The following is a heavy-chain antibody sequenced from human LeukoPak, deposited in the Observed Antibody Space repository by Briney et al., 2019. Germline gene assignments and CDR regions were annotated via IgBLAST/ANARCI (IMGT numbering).Heavy chain of an antibody. CDR3: AKTTLPRGARYHFDY. Sequence: GGSLRLSCAASGFTFSTLAKSWVRQAPGKGLEWVSGISSSGSTTYYADSVNGRFTISRDNSKNTLYLQVSSLGADDTAVYYCAKTTLPRGARYHFDYWGQGTLVTVSS. V-gene: IGHV3-23*01. D-gene: IGHD1-14*01. CDR2: ISSSGSTT. CDR1: GFTFSTLA. J-gene: IGHJ4*02.